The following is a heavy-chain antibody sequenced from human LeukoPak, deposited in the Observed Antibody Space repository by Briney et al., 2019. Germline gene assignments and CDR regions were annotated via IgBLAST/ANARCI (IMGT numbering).Heavy chain of an antibody. D-gene: IGHD4/OR15-4a*01. J-gene: IGHJ4*02. Sequence: GGSLRLSCAASGFTFSSYAMSWVRQAPGKGLEWVSAISGSGGSTYYADSVKGRFTISRDNSKNTLYLQMNSLRAEDTAVYYCAKCCLAYGGNPSGPDYWGQGTLVTVSS. CDR2: ISGSGGST. V-gene: IGHV3-23*01. CDR1: GFTFSSYA. CDR3: AKCCLAYGGNPSGPDY.